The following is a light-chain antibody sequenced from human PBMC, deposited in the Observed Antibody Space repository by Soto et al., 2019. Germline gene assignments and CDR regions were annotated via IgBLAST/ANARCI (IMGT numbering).Light chain of an antibody. Sequence: DIVFTQSPCTLSLSPGERATLSCRASQSVGSADLAWYQKIPGQAPRLLIYGTSYRATGIPDRFSGSGSGTDFTLTVSRLEPEDFAVYYCQQYGSTPPTFGQGTKVDIK. CDR1: QSVGSAD. CDR2: GTS. CDR3: QQYGSTPPT. V-gene: IGKV3-20*01. J-gene: IGKJ1*01.